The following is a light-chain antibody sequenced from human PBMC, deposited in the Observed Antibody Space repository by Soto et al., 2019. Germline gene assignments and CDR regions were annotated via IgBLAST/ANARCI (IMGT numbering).Light chain of an antibody. CDR3: SSYAGRNYAV. Sequence: QSALTQPPSASGSPGQSVSISCTGTGSDVGGYDYVSWYQQRPDKAPKLIIYEVDKRPSGVPDRFSGSKSGNSAYLTVSGLQTEDVADYYCSSYAGRNYAVFGRGTQLTVL. CDR1: GSDVGGYDY. J-gene: IGLJ7*01. CDR2: EVD. V-gene: IGLV2-8*01.